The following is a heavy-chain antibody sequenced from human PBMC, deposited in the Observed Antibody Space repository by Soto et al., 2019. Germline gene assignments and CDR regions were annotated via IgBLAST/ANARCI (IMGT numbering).Heavy chain of an antibody. J-gene: IGHJ6*02. V-gene: IGHV3-23*01. D-gene: IGHD3-10*01. Sequence: GGSLRLSCAASGFTFSSYAMSWVRQAPGKGLEWVSAISGSGGSTYYADSVKGRFTIFRDNSKNTLYLQMNSLRAEDTAVYYCANFIRRYSPMAVWGQGTTVTVSS. CDR3: ANFIRRYSPMAV. CDR1: GFTFSSYA. CDR2: ISGSGGST.